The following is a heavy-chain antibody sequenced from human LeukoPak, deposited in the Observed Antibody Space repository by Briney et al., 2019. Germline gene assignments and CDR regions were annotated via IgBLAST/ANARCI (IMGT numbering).Heavy chain of an antibody. CDR3: AKGRYDILTRFLRF. V-gene: IGHV3-23*01. CDR1: GFTFSSDA. J-gene: IGHJ4*02. D-gene: IGHD3-9*01. Sequence: GGSLRLSCAASGFTFSSDAMSWVRQAPGKGLEWVSAISGSGGSTYYADSVKGRFTISRDNSKNTLYLQMNSLRAEDTAVYYCAKGRYDILTRFLRFRGQGTLVTVSS. CDR2: ISGSGGST.